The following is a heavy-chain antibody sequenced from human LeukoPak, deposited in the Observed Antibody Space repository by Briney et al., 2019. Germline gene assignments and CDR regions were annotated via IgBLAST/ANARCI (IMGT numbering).Heavy chain of an antibody. Sequence: ASVKVSCKASGYTFTSYGISWVRQAPGQGLEWMGWISAYNGNTNYAQKLQGRVTMTTDTSTSTAYMELRSLRSDDTAVYYCARDPSTGLLYYYYYYMDVWGQGTLVTVSS. V-gene: IGHV1-18*01. CDR2: ISAYNGNT. J-gene: IGHJ6*03. CDR1: GYTFTSYG. CDR3: ARDPSTGLLYYYYYYMDV. D-gene: IGHD3-22*01.